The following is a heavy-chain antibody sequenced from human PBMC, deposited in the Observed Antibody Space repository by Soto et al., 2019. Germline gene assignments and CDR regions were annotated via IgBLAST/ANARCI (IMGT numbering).Heavy chain of an antibody. Sequence: SETLSLTCAVYGGSFSGHSWTWIRQSPGKGLEWIGDINHSGGVNYSPSLKSRVTISLDTSKNQFSLTLSAVTAADTAMYYCSTRAYDTNGYYRFDPWGQGTLVTAPQ. CDR1: GGSFSGHS. J-gene: IGHJ5*01. CDR3: STRAYDTNGYYRFDP. D-gene: IGHD3-22*01. CDR2: INHSGGV. V-gene: IGHV4-34*01.